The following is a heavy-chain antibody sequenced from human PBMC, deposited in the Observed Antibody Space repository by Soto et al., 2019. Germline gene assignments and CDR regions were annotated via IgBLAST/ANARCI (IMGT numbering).Heavy chain of an antibody. D-gene: IGHD3-22*01. CDR3: ARGGSGYVWFNEF. CDR1: GGLFSSYA. Sequence: QEQLVQSGAEVKKPGSSVTVSCKDTGGLFSSYAISWVRQAPGQGLEWMGGIIPVFGTTYYAQKFQDRVTITADESTNTAYMELSSLRSEDTAMYYCARGGSGYVWFNEFWGQGSLVAVSS. V-gene: IGHV1-69*01. CDR2: IIPVFGTT. J-gene: IGHJ4*02.